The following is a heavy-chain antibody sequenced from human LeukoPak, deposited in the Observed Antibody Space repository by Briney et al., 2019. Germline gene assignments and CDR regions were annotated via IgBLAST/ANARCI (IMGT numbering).Heavy chain of an antibody. Sequence: GGSLRLSCEASGFTFRSYAMSWVRQAPGKGLEWVSAISGSGGSIYDADSVKGRFTISRDNSKNTLYLQMNSLRAEDTAIYYCAKDRPSSGWFDTRHPYLDYWGQGTLVSVSS. CDR3: AKDRPSSGWFDTRHPYLDY. V-gene: IGHV3-23*01. CDR1: GFTFRSYA. CDR2: ISGSGGSI. D-gene: IGHD6-19*01. J-gene: IGHJ4*02.